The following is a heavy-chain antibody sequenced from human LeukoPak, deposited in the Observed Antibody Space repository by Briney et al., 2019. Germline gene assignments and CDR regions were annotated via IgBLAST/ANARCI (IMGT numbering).Heavy chain of an antibody. CDR3: ARGQKAAPNLEWSLGGNWFDP. Sequence: PSETLSLTCAVYGGSFSGYYWSWIRQPPGKGLEWIGEINHSGSTNYNPSLKSRVTISVDTSKNQFSLKLSSVTAADTAVYYCARGQKAAPNLEWSLGGNWFDPWGQGTLVTVSS. CDR1: GGSFSGYY. CDR2: INHSGST. J-gene: IGHJ5*02. D-gene: IGHD3-3*01. V-gene: IGHV4-34*01.